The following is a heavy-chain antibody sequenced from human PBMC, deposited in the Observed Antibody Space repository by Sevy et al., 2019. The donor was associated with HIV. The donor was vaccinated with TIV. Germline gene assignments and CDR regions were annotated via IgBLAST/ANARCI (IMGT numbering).Heavy chain of an antibody. CDR2: ISYDGTNK. J-gene: IGHJ4*02. D-gene: IGHD1-26*01. CDR1: GFAFSTHA. V-gene: IGHV3-30-3*01. Sequence: GGCLRLSCVASGFAFSTHAMHCVRQAPDKGLEWVAVISYDGTNKNYADSVKDRFTISRDNSKNTLYLQMNSLRADDTAVYYCAREFTSWDLHLDYWGQGTEVSVSS. CDR3: AREFTSWDLHLDY.